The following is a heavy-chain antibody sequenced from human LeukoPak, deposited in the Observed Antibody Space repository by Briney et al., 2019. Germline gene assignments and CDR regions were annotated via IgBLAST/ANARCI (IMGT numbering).Heavy chain of an antibody. CDR1: GFTFSSYA. CDR3: EAGWYFDY. Sequence: GGSLRLSCAASGFTFSSYAMSWVRQTPGKGLEWVSAISDSGRNTYYADFVKGRFTISRDDSKNTLYLQMNSLRAEDTAVYYCEAGWYFDYWGQGTLVTLSS. CDR2: ISDSGRNT. D-gene: IGHD2-15*01. V-gene: IGHV3-23*01. J-gene: IGHJ4*02.